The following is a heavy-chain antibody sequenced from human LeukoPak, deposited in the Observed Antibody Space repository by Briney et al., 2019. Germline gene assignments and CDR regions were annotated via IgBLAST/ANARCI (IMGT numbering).Heavy chain of an antibody. CDR1: GGSISSGSYY. Sequence: PSQTLSLTCTVSGGSISSGSYYWSWIRQPAGKGLEWIGRIYTSGSTNYNPSLKSRVTISVDTSKNQFSLKLSSVTAADTAAYYCAREVVPAATHYYYYGMDVWGQGTTVTVSS. V-gene: IGHV4-61*02. CDR2: IYTSGST. J-gene: IGHJ6*02. D-gene: IGHD2-2*01. CDR3: AREVVPAATHYYYYGMDV.